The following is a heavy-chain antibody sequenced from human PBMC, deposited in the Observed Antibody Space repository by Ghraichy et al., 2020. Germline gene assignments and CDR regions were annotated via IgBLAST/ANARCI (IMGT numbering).Heavy chain of an antibody. V-gene: IGHV4-59*01. J-gene: IGHJ4*02. D-gene: IGHD2-21*02. Sequence: SETLSLTCSVSGGSINNYFWSWIRQSPGKGLEWIGYMYYSGGSSYNPSLKSRVTISVDTSKNQFSLNLRSVTAADTAVYYCARGLQDMYSLLQGEDIGDGFYLDYWGLGILVTVS. CDR3: ARGLQDMYSLLQGEDIGDGFYLDY. CDR2: MYYSGGS. CDR1: GGSINNYF.